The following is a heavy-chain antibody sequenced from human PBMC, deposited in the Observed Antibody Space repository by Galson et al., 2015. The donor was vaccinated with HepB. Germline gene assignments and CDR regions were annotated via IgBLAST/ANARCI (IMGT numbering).Heavy chain of an antibody. CDR3: ADVHCSSTSCPS. V-gene: IGHV3-21*01. Sequence: SLRLSCAASGFTFSSYSMNWVRQAPGKGLEWVSSISSSSSYIYYADSVKGRFTISRDNAKNSLYLQMNSLRAEDTAVYYCADVHCSSTSCPSWGQGTLVTVSS. J-gene: IGHJ5*02. D-gene: IGHD2-2*01. CDR1: GFTFSSYS. CDR2: ISSSSSYI.